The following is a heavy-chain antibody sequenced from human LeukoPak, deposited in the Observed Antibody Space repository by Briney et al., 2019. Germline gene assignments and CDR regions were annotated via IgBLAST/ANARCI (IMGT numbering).Heavy chain of an antibody. CDR2: IYTSGST. CDR3: ARGRVSSSTWYSTYYYYFYMDV. CDR1: GGSLSGYY. V-gene: IGHV4-59*10. J-gene: IGHJ6*03. D-gene: IGHD1-1*01. Sequence: PSETLSLTCAVYGGSLSGYYWSWIRQSPGKGLEWIGRIYTSGSTNYNPSLKSRVTISVDTSKNQFSLKLSSVTAADTAVYFCARGRVSSSTWYSTYYYYFYMDVWGKGTTVTVSS.